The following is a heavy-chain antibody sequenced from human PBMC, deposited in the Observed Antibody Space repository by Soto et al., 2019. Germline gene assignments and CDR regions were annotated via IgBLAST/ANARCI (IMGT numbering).Heavy chain of an antibody. V-gene: IGHV1-69*01. CDR2: IIPVFGTP. J-gene: IGHJ1*01. Sequence: QVQLVQSGAEVKETGSSVKVSCKSSGYIFKNYAVTWLRQAPGQGLEWMGGIIPVFGTPDYSQKFRGRVTITAGESTSTVYMALRSLTSEDTAVYYCARHLYDYVWGSYRHWGQGTLVTVSS. D-gene: IGHD3-16*02. CDR3: ARHLYDYVWGSYRH. CDR1: GYIFKNYA.